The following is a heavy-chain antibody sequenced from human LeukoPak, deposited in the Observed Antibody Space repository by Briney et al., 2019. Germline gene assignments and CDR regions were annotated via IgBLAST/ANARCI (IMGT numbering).Heavy chain of an antibody. Sequence: SHTQSLICTVSSGSISSGDYYWRWIRQPPGKGLEWIGYIYYSGSTYYNPSLKSRVTISVDTSKNQFSLKLSSVTAADTAVYYCARDHIVVVPGLGESSYYYYYYGMDVWGKGTTVTVSS. J-gene: IGHJ6*04. D-gene: IGHD2-2*01. CDR1: SGSISSGDYY. CDR2: IYYSGST. V-gene: IGHV4-30-4*01. CDR3: ARDHIVVVPGLGESSYYYYYYGMDV.